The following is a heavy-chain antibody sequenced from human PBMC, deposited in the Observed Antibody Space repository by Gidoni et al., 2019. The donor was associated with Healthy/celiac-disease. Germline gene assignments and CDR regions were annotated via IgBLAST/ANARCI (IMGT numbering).Heavy chain of an antibody. V-gene: IGHV4-59*01. Sequence: QVQLQESGPGLVKPSETLSLTCTVSGGSISSYYWSWIRQPPGKGLEWIGYIYYSGSTNYNPSLKSRVTISVDTSKNQFSLKLSSVTAADTAVYSCARGDGSGSPFDYWGQVTLVTVSS. CDR2: IYYSGST. D-gene: IGHD3-10*01. CDR1: GGSISSYY. CDR3: ARGDGSGSPFDY. J-gene: IGHJ4*02.